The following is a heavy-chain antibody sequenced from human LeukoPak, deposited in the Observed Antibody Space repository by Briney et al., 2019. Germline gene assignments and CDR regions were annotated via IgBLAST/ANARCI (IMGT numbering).Heavy chain of an antibody. J-gene: IGHJ5*02. Sequence: PSETLSLTCTVSGGSISSSSYYWGWIRQPPGKGLEWIGSIYYSGSTYYNPSLKSRVTISVDTSKNQFSLKLSSVTAADTAVYYCARGEASYYDILTGYRPWFDPWGQGTLVAVSS. D-gene: IGHD3-9*01. V-gene: IGHV4-39*01. CDR1: GGSISSSSYY. CDR3: ARGEASYYDILTGYRPWFDP. CDR2: IYYSGST.